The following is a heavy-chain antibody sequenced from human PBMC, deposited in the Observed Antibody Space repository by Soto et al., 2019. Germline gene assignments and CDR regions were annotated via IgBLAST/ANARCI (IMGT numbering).Heavy chain of an antibody. V-gene: IGHV4-61*01. Sequence: QVQLQESGPGLVKPSETLSLTCDVSGVSVSSNTYHWTWIRRPQGKGLEWIGQSGNTNDNPPRKSLITISVDKSKSQFALSLRCVTAADTAVYYCVVYKECGAGDCYWGQRTLVTVSS. D-gene: IGHD2-21*02. CDR1: GVSVSSNTYH. CDR3: VVYKECGAGDCY. J-gene: IGHJ4*02. CDR2: QSGNT.